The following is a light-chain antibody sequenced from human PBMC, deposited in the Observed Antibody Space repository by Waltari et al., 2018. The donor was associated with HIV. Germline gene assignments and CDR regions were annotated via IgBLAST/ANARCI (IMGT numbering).Light chain of an antibody. V-gene: IGLV1-47*01. CDR3: VAWEDSLRGLV. CDR2: RNN. CDR1: TSNIGSND. J-gene: IGLJ2*01. Sequence: SVLTKPPSASGTPGQRVTISCSGSTSNIGSNDVFWYQNLPGAAPKLLIHRNNHRPAGVPDRFSGSTSGPSASLAISGLRSEDEADYYCVAWEDSLRGLVFGGGTKVAAL.